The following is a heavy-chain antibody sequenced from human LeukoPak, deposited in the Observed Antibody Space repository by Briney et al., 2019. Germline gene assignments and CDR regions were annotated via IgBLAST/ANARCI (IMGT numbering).Heavy chain of an antibody. CDR3: VSNPPGDADTAINPLDY. D-gene: IGHD5-18*01. CDR1: GYTFTSYG. J-gene: IGHJ4*02. Sequence: ASVKVSCKASGYTFTSYGISWVRQAPGQGLEWMGWISAYNGNTNYAQKLQGRVTMTTDTSTSTAYMELRSLRSDDTAVYYCVSNPPGDADTAINPLDYWGQGTLVTVSS. V-gene: IGHV1-18*01. CDR2: ISAYNGNT.